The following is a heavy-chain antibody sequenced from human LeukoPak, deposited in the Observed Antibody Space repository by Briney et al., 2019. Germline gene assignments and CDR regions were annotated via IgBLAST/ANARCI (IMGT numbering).Heavy chain of an antibody. CDR1: GVTFSSFW. D-gene: IGHD3-22*01. CDR3: ATSYDSSGCD. CDR2: IKQDGSIQ. J-gene: IGHJ4*02. V-gene: IGHV3-7*01. Sequence: GGSLRLSCTASGVTFSSFWMAWVRQAPGKGLEWVGNIKQDGSIQYYGDSVKGRFTISRDNAKNSLYLQMNNLRAEDTALYYCATSYDSSGCDWGQGTLVTVSS.